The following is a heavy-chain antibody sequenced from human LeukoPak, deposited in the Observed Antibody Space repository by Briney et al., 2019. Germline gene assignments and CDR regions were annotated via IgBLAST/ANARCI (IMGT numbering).Heavy chain of an antibody. CDR3: ARDSLSGGFFDY. Sequence: SETLSLTCTVSGGSVSSGSYYWSWIRQPPGKGLEWIGEINHSGSTNYNPSLKSRVTISVDTSRNQFSLKLSSVTAADTAVYYCARDSLSGGFFDYWGQGTLVTVSS. CDR2: INHSGST. V-gene: IGHV4-39*07. J-gene: IGHJ4*02. CDR1: GGSVSSGSYY. D-gene: IGHD2-15*01.